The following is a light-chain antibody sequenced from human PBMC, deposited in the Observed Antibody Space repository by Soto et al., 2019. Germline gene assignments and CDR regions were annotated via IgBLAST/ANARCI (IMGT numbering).Light chain of an antibody. CDR3: HQYGSSPQT. CDR2: GAS. CDR1: QSVSSNS. J-gene: IGKJ1*01. Sequence: EIVLTQSPGTLSLSPGDRATLSCRASQSVSSNSLAWYQQKPGQAPRLLIYGASIRATGIQDRFTGSGSLTDYTLAISRLETEDFPLHFCHQYGSSPQTFGQETKVDSK. V-gene: IGKV3-20*01.